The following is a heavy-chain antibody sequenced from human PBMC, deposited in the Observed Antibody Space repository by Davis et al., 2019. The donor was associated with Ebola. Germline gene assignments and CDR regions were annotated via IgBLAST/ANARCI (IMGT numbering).Heavy chain of an antibody. Sequence: GSLRLSCAVSGGSISSSNWWSWVRQPPGKGLEWIGEIYHSGSTNYNPSLKSRVTISVDKSKNQFSLKLSSVTAADTAVYYCARDATMVRGSWFDPWGQGTLVTVSS. J-gene: IGHJ5*02. CDR1: GGSISSSNW. D-gene: IGHD3-10*01. CDR2: IYHSGST. CDR3: ARDATMVRGSWFDP. V-gene: IGHV4-4*02.